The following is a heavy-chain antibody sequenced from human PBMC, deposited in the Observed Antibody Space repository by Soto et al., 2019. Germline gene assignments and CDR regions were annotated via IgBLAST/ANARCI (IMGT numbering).Heavy chain of an antibody. D-gene: IGHD2-2*01. CDR1: GFTFSSYS. CDR3: TRGLRIRYCSSTSCYSPRAGSDV. CDR2: ISSSSTTI. Sequence: EVQLVESGGGLVQPGGSLRLSCAASGFTFSSYSMNWVRQAPGKGLEWVSYISSSSTTIYYADSVKGRFTISRDNAKNSLYLQMNSLRAEDTAVYYCTRGLRIRYCSSTSCYSPRAGSDVWGKGTTVTVSS. V-gene: IGHV3-48*01. J-gene: IGHJ6*04.